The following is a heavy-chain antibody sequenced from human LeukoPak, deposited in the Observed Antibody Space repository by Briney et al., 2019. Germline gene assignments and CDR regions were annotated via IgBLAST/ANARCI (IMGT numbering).Heavy chain of an antibody. Sequence: GSLRLSCAASGFTFSSYSMNWVRQAPGKGLEWVSSISSSSYIYYADSVKGRCTISRDNAKNSLYLQMNSLRAEDMAVYSCARDAYSGYDRFDYWGQGTLVTVSS. D-gene: IGHD5-12*01. CDR3: ARDAYSGYDRFDY. V-gene: IGHV3-21*01. CDR2: ISSSSYI. CDR1: GFTFSSYS. J-gene: IGHJ4*02.